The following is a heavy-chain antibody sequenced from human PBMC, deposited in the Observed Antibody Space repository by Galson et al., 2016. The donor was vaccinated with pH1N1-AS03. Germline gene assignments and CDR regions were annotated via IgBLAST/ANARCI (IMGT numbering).Heavy chain of an antibody. CDR1: GVSVTSSGVG. V-gene: IGHV2-5*02. Sequence: PALVKPTQTLTLTCPVSGVSVTSSGVGVGWFRQPPGKALEWLALVYWDETRRYSPSLKNRLTITKDSSKNQVVLTVTSVDPMDIATYFCALPNSGGNAFEIWGPGTMVTASS. D-gene: IGHD2/OR15-2a*01. CDR2: VYWDETR. CDR3: ALPNSGGNAFEI. J-gene: IGHJ3*02.